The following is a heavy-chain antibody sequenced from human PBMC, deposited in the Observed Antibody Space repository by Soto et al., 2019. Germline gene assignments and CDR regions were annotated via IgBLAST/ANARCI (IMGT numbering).Heavy chain of an antibody. V-gene: IGHV3-73*02. CDR3: TRSGGSYSFGY. D-gene: IGHD1-26*01. CDR1: GFTLSGSA. Sequence: VQLVESGGGLVQPGESLKLSCAASGFTLSGSAVHWVRQASGKGLEWVGRIRSKTHNYATDYIASVKGRFTMSRDDSNHTAYLQMNGLNTDDTAVYYCTRSGGSYSFGYWGQGTLVTVSS. J-gene: IGHJ4*02. CDR2: IRSKTHNYAT.